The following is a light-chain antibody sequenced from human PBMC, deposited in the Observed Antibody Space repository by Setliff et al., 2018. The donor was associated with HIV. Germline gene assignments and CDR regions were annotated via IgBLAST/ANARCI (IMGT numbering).Light chain of an antibody. CDR3: QVWDSSSDHHV. CDR2: DNG. V-gene: IGLV3-21*03. J-gene: IGLJ1*01. CDR1: NIGSKS. Sequence: SYELTQPPSVSVAPGKTVRITCGGNNIGSKSVHWYQQKPGQAPVLVVYDNGDRPSGIPERFSGSNSGNTATLTISRVEAGDEADYYCQVWDSSSDHHVFGTGTKVTV.